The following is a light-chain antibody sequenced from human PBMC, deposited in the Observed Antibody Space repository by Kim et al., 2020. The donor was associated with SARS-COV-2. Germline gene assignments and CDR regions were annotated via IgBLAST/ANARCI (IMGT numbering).Light chain of an antibody. CDR2: DVI. J-gene: IGLJ1*01. CDR1: SSDIGNYNY. CDR3: NSYTTSSTWV. V-gene: IGLV2-14*03. Sequence: GQAITISCTGTSSDIGNYNYVSWFQQHHGKTPRVLIYDVINRPSGVSNRFSASKSGNTASLTISGLQAEDEADYYCNSYTTSSTWVFGTGTKVTVL.